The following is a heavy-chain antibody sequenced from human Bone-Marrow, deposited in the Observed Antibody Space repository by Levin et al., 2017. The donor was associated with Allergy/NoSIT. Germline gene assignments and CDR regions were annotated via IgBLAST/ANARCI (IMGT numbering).Heavy chain of an antibody. CDR2: FDPEDGET. Sequence: GASVKVSCKVSGYSLTELSIHWVRQAPGKGLEWMGGFDPEDGETIFAQKLQGRVTMTEDTSTDTAYMELSGLSSEDTAVFYCATVSGSGYYYFDYWGQGTLVTVSS. J-gene: IGHJ4*02. CDR1: GYSLTELS. CDR3: ATVSGSGYYYFDY. V-gene: IGHV1-24*01. D-gene: IGHD5-12*01.